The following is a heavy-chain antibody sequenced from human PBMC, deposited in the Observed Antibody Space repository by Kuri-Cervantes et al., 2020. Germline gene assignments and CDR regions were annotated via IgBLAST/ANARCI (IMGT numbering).Heavy chain of an antibody. CDR1: GFTFSSYE. V-gene: IGHV3-48*03. CDR3: ARDGYTQYYYYGMDV. J-gene: IGHJ6*02. CDR2: ISSSGSTI. Sequence: GGSLRLSCAASGFTFSSYEMNWVRQAPGKGLEWVSYISSSGSTIYYADSVKGRFTISRDNAKNSLYLQMNSLRAEDTAAYYCARDGYTQYYYYGMDVWGQGTTVTVSS. D-gene: IGHD5-24*01.